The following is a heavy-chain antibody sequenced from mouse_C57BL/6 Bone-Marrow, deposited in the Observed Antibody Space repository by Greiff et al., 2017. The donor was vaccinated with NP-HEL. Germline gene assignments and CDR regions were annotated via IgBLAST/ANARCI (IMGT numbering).Heavy chain of an antibody. Sequence: EVKLMESGGDLVKPGGSLKLSCAASEFTFSSYGMSWVRQTPDKRLEWVATISSGGSYTYYPDSVKGRFTISRDNAKNTLYLQMSSLKSEDTAMYYCAHGSSYWYFDVWGTGTTVTVSS. CDR2: ISSGGSYT. J-gene: IGHJ1*03. CDR1: EFTFSSYG. CDR3: AHGSSYWYFDV. V-gene: IGHV5-6*01. D-gene: IGHD1-1*01.